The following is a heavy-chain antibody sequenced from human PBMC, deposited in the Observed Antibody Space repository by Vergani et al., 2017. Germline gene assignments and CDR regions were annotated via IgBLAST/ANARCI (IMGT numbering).Heavy chain of an antibody. CDR1: GGSISSGSYY. Sequence: QVQLQESGPGLVKPSQTLSLTCTVSGGSISSGSYYWSWIRQPAGKGLEWIGRIYTSGSTNYNPSLKSRVTISVDTSKNQFSLKLSSVTAADTAVYYCARDRAMTAMVMGRYYYGMDVWGQGTTVTVSS. CDR2: IYTSGST. D-gene: IGHD5-18*01. CDR3: ARDRAMTAMVMGRYYYGMDV. V-gene: IGHV4-61*02. J-gene: IGHJ6*02.